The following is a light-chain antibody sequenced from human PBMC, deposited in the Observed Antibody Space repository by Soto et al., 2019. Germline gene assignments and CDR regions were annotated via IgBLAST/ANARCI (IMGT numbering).Light chain of an antibody. CDR2: GAS. V-gene: IGKV3D-20*02. J-gene: IGKJ4*01. CDR1: QSVTSYY. Sequence: EIVLTQSPGTLSLSPGERATLSCRASQSVTSYYLAWYQQKPGQAPRLLIYGASRRATDIPDRFSGSGSGTDFTLTISSLEPEDFAVYYCQQRSNWPLTFGGGTKVDIK. CDR3: QQRSNWPLT.